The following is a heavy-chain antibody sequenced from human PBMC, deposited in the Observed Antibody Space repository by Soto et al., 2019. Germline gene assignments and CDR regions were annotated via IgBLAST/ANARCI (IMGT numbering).Heavy chain of an antibody. CDR2: IYYSGST. CDR3: ARGSIAVAVYYFDY. J-gene: IGHJ4*02. Sequence: SETLSLTCTVSGGSISSYYWSWIRQPPGKGLEWIGYIYYSGSTNYNPSLKSRVTISVDTSKNQFSLKLSSVTAADTAVYYCARGSIAVAVYYFDYWGQGTLVTVSS. D-gene: IGHD6-19*01. V-gene: IGHV4-59*08. CDR1: GGSISSYY.